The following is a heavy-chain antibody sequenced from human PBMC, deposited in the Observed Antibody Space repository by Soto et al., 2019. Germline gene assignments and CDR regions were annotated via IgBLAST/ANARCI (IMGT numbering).Heavy chain of an antibody. D-gene: IGHD2-15*01. CDR2: IYSGGGT. J-gene: IGHJ4*02. CDR1: GFSVNSYY. Sequence: GGSLRRSCAGSGFSVNSYYMSWVRQAPGKGLEWISVIYSGGGTYYADSVKGRFTISRDNSENTLYLQLNSLRAEDTAVYYCAKGYAYFDNWGQGTLVTVSS. CDR3: AKGYAYFDN. V-gene: IGHV3-53*01.